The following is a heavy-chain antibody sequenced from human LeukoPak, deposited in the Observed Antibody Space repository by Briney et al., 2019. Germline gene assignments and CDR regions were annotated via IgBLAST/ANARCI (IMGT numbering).Heavy chain of an antibody. J-gene: IGHJ4*02. CDR1: GGSISSGGYS. Sequence: SETLSLTCAVSGGSISSGGYSWSWIRQPPGKGLEWIGYIYYSGSTYYNPSLKSRVTISVDTSKNQFSLKLSSVTAADTAVYYCARQTVGPMGFGELFPCPAFFDYWGQGTLVTVSS. V-gene: IGHV4-30-4*07. CDR2: IYYSGST. CDR3: ARQTVGPMGFGELFPCPAFFDY. D-gene: IGHD3-10*01.